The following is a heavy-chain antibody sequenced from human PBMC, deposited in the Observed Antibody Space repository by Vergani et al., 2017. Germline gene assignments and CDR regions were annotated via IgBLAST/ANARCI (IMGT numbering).Heavy chain of an antibody. V-gene: IGHV5-51*01. CDR3: ARLYGRDSSGSKYFDY. D-gene: IGHD3-22*01. CDR1: GYSFTNYW. CDR2: IHPADSDT. Sequence: EVQLVQSGAEVKKPGESLKISCQISGYSFTNYWIGWVRQMPGKGLEWMGIIHPADSDTRYSPSFQGQVTISVDKSISTAYLQRGSLRASDSAMYYCARLYGRDSSGSKYFDYSGQGALVTVSS. J-gene: IGHJ4*02.